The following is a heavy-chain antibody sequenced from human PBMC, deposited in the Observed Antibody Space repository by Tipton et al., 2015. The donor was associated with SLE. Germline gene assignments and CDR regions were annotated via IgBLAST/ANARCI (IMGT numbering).Heavy chain of an antibody. Sequence: TLSLTCTVSGGSISSGSYYWSWIRQPAGKGLEWIGYIYTSGSTNYNPSLKSRVTISVDTSKNQFSLKLSSVTAADTAVYYCARTEQQLNDAFDIWGQGTMVTVSS. J-gene: IGHJ3*02. D-gene: IGHD6-13*01. CDR2: IYTSGST. V-gene: IGHV4-61*09. CDR1: GGSISSGSYY. CDR3: ARTEQQLNDAFDI.